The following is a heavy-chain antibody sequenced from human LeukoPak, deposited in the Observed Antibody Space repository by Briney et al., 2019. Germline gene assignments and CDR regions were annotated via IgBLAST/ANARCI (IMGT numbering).Heavy chain of an antibody. CDR1: GFTYSDYY. CDR3: ARDRGGGATDY. J-gene: IGHJ4*02. Sequence: GGSLRLSCAASGFTYSDYYMSWIRQALGKGLEWVSYISSSGSTIYYGDSVKGRFTMSRDNAKNSLYLQMNSLRAEDTAVYYCARDRGGGATDYWGQGTLVTVSS. D-gene: IGHD1-26*01. V-gene: IGHV3-11*01. CDR2: ISSSGSTI.